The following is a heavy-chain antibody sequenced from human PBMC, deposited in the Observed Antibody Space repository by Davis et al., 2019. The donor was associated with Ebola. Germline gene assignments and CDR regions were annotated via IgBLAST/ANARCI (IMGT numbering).Heavy chain of an antibody. CDR1: GFTFSSYA. V-gene: IGHV3-23*01. Sequence: GESLKISCAASGFTFSSYAMTWVRQAPGKGLEWVSAISGSGGSTYYVDSVKGRFTISRDNSKNTLYLQMNSLRAEDTAVYYCAKEKQQWLALYYYYGMDVWGQGTTVTVSS. D-gene: IGHD6-19*01. J-gene: IGHJ6*02. CDR3: AKEKQQWLALYYYYGMDV. CDR2: ISGSGGST.